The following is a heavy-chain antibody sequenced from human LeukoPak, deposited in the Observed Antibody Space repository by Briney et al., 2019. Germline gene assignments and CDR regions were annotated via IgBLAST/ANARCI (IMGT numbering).Heavy chain of an antibody. CDR2: IYSGGSS. J-gene: IGHJ4*02. V-gene: IGHV3-66*04. D-gene: IGHD3-22*01. CDR3: ARHYYDSSGYYLAYFDY. CDR1: GFTVSSNY. Sequence: GGSLRLSCAASGFTVSSNYMSGVRQARGRGVEWVSDIYSGGSSYYAGSVKGRFTISRDNSKNPLYLQMNSLRDEDTAVYYCARHYYDSSGYYLAYFDYWGQGTLVTVSS.